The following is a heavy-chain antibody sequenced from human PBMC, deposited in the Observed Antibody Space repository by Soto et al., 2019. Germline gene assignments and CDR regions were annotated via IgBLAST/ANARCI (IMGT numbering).Heavy chain of an antibody. V-gene: IGHV1-18*01. Sequence: QVQLVQSGAEVKKPGASLKVSCKASGYTFSNFGVSWVRQAPGQGLEWIGWNNPDNGDTNYGQKFQGRATMTTDTFMMTAYMEVRGLWSDDTAVYYCASGVRVSACRDYDMDAWGEGTKVTVSS. D-gene: IGHD2-8*01. CDR3: ASGVRVSACRDYDMDA. CDR1: GYTFSNFG. J-gene: IGHJ6*03. CDR2: NNPDNGDT.